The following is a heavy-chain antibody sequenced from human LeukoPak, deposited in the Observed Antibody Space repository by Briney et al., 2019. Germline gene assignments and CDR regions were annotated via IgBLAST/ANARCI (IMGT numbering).Heavy chain of an antibody. CDR1: GFTFSDHY. CDR3: ARGSLNWKYLFVGMDV. CDR2: TRNKAKSYTT. Sequence: QPGGSLRLSCAASGFTFSDHYMDWVRQAPGKGLEWVGRTRNKAKSYTTEYAATVKGRFTISRDDSKNSLYLQMNSLKTEDTAVYYCARGSLNWKYLFVGMDVWGQGTTVTVSS. J-gene: IGHJ6*02. D-gene: IGHD1-7*01. V-gene: IGHV3-72*01.